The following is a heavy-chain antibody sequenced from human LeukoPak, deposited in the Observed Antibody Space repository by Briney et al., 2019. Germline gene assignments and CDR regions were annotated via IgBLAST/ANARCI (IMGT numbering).Heavy chain of an antibody. D-gene: IGHD5-24*01. CDR3: ASRDGSVFDY. Sequence: GASVKVSCKAPGYIFTDYFMHWVRQAPGQGLEWMGWINPKSGGTNYAPNLQGRVTMTRDTSTSTAYMELSRLRSNDTAVYYCASRDGSVFDYWGQGTLVTVSS. CDR1: GYIFTDYF. V-gene: IGHV1-2*02. CDR2: INPKSGGT. J-gene: IGHJ4*02.